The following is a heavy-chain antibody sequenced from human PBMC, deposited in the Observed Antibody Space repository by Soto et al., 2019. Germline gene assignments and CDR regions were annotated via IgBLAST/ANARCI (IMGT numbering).Heavy chain of an antibody. Sequence: PSETLSLTCIVSGVSVTSYTWGWVRQPAHKGLEWIGRVFSSVSATYSPSLKSRVRISMDTPENRISLKHDSVTAADAGVYCSTRDGMTTGDTWGPGTLVTVSS. CDR1: GVSVTSYT. V-gene: IGHV4-4*07. J-gene: IGHJ4*02. D-gene: IGHD2-21*02. CDR3: TRDGMTTGDT. CDR2: VFSSVSA.